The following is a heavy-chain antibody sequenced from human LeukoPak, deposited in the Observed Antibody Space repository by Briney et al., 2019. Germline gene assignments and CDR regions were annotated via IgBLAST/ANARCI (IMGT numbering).Heavy chain of an antibody. CDR3: ARGRAGGTGTYYYYYYLDV. Sequence: SETLSLTCTVSGGSISSYYWSWIRQPPVKGLERIGYIYYSGSTTYNPSLKSRVTISIDTSKNQFSLKLSSVTAADTAVYYCARGRAGGTGTYYYYYYLDVWGKGTTVTVSS. V-gene: IGHV4-59*01. J-gene: IGHJ6*03. CDR1: GGSISSYY. CDR2: IYYSGST. D-gene: IGHD3-16*01.